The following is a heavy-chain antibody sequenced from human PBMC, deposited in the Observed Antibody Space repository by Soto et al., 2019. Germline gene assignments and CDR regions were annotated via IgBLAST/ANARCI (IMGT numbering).Heavy chain of an antibody. Sequence: QVQLVESGGCVVQPGRSLRLSCAASGFTFSSYGLHWVRQAPGKGLEWVAVIWYDGSNKYYADSVKCRFTISRDNSKNTLSLKMNSLRAGDTAVYYCARDSGVYPSGNWFDPWGQGTLVTVSS. V-gene: IGHV3-33*01. D-gene: IGHD2-8*01. CDR1: GFTFSSYG. CDR2: IWYDGSNK. CDR3: ARDSGVYPSGNWFDP. J-gene: IGHJ5*02.